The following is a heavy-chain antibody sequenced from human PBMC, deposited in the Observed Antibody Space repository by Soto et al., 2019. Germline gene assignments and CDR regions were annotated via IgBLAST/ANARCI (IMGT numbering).Heavy chain of an antibody. D-gene: IGHD3-22*01. J-gene: IGHJ4*02. CDR3: ARGDGDYHDGNGYLGRH. Sequence: EVQLVESGGDLVQPGGSLRLSCAASGFTFSSYWMHWVRQAPGKGLVWVSRIKSDGSGAIYADSVKGRFTVSRDNAKNXXYLLMNSLSTEDTAVYYCARGDGDYHDGNGYLGRHWGQGPRVTVSS. CDR2: IKSDGSGA. CDR1: GFTFSSYW. V-gene: IGHV3-74*01.